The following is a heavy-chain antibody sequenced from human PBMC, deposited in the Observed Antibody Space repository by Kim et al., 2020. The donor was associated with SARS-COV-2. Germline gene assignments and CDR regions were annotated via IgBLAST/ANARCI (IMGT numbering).Heavy chain of an antibody. Sequence: SETLSPTCTVSGGSISSSSYYWGWIRQPPGKGLEWIGSIYYSGSTYYNPSLKSRVTISVDTSKNQFSLKLSSVTAADTAVYYCARHRIRDGYNIYVVGYYYGMDVWGQGTTVTVSS. CDR2: IYYSGST. CDR1: GGSISSSSYY. J-gene: IGHJ6*02. CDR3: ARHRIRDGYNIYVVGYYYGMDV. D-gene: IGHD3-9*01. V-gene: IGHV4-39*01.